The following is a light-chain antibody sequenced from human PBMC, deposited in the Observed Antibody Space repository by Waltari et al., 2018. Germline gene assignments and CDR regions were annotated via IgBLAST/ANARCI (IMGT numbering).Light chain of an antibody. CDR1: QSLLYSSNNKNS. CDR2: WAS. Sequence: DIVMTQSPESLAVSLGERATINCKSSQSLLYSSNNKNSLAWYQQKPGQPPKLLIYWASTRESGVPDRFSGSGSGTDFTLTISSLQAEDVAVYYCQQYDSTPQTFGQGTKLEIK. J-gene: IGKJ2*01. V-gene: IGKV4-1*01. CDR3: QQYDSTPQT.